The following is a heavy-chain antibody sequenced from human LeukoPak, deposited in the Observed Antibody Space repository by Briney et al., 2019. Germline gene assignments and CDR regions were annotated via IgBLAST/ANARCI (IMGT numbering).Heavy chain of an antibody. CDR2: IYSGGST. V-gene: IGHV3-53*01. Sequence: GGSLRLSCAASGFTVSSNYMSWVRQAPGKGLEWVSVIYSGGSTYYADSVKGRFTISRDNSKNTLYLQMNSLRAEDTAVYYYARFIVGATNWFDPWGQGTLVTVSS. J-gene: IGHJ5*02. D-gene: IGHD1-26*01. CDR3: ARFIVGATNWFDP. CDR1: GFTVSSNY.